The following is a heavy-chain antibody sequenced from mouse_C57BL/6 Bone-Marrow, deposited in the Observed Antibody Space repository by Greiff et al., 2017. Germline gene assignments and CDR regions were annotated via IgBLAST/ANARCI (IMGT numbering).Heavy chain of an antibody. CDR3: ARDYYGRGGSYFDV. Sequence: VQLQQSGAELARPGASVKLSCKASGYTFTSYGISWVKQRTGQGLEWIGEIYPRSGNTYYNEKFKGKATLTADKSSSTAYMGLRSLTSEDSAVYFCARDYYGRGGSYFDVWGTGTTVTVSS. D-gene: IGHD1-1*01. CDR1: GYTFTSYG. V-gene: IGHV1-81*01. CDR2: IYPRSGNT. J-gene: IGHJ1*03.